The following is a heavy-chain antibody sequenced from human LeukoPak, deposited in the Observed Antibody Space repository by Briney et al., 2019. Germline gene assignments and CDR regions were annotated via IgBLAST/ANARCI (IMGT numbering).Heavy chain of an antibody. J-gene: IGHJ4*02. CDR1: GYTFTSYG. Sequence: GASVKVSCEASGYTFTSYGISWVRQAPGQGLEWMGWISAYNGNTNYAQKLQGRVTMTTDTSTSTAYMELRSLRSDDTAVYYCARDRAYYYDSSGYYPFDYWGQGTLVTVSS. CDR2: ISAYNGNT. V-gene: IGHV1-18*01. D-gene: IGHD3-22*01. CDR3: ARDRAYYYDSSGYYPFDY.